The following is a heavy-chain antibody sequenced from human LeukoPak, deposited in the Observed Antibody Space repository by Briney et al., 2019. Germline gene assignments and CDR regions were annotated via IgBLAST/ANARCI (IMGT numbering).Heavy chain of an antibody. Sequence: GGSLRLSCAASGFTVSSNYMSWVRQAPGKGLEWVSIIYSGGSTYYADSVKGRFTISRDNSKNTLYLQMNSLRAEDTAVYYCAKAVVAATPRYYYFDYWGQGTLVTVSS. CDR2: IYSGGST. J-gene: IGHJ4*02. D-gene: IGHD2-15*01. V-gene: IGHV3-53*01. CDR1: GFTVSSNY. CDR3: AKAVVAATPRYYYFDY.